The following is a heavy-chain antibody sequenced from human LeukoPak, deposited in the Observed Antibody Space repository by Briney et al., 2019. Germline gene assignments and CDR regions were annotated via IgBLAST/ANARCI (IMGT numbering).Heavy chain of an antibody. D-gene: IGHD2-8*01. Sequence: ASVKVSCKASGYTFTSYDINWVRQATGQGLEWMGWMNPNSGNTGYAQKFQGRVTITRNTSISTAYMELSSLRSEDTAVYYCARARGYCTNGVCRFDYWGQGTLVTVSS. CDR2: MNPNSGNT. V-gene: IGHV1-8*03. CDR1: GYTFTSYD. J-gene: IGHJ4*02. CDR3: ARARGYCTNGVCRFDY.